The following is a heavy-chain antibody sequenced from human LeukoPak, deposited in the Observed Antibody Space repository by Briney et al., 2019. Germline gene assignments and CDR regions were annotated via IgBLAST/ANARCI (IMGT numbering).Heavy chain of an antibody. CDR2: ISGGSDYI. Sequence: PGGSLGLSCAASGFPFSTYSMNWVRQAPGKGLEWVSSISGGSDYIFYADSMKGRFAISRDNAKNSLYLQMSSLRPEDTAVYYCATYTHWVAGDVWGQGTTVTVSS. CDR1: GFPFSTYS. CDR3: ATYTHWVAGDV. V-gene: IGHV3-21*01. D-gene: IGHD3-16*01. J-gene: IGHJ6*02.